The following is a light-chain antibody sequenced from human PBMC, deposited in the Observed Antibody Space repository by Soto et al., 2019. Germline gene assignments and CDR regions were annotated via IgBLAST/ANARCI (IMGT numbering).Light chain of an antibody. CDR3: QQYENLPT. V-gene: IGKV1-33*01. Sequence: DIQMTQSTSSVSASVGDRVTITCQASQNINNYLNWYQQKPGRAPKLLIYDASNLEAGVPSRLRGSGSGTDFTFPIRRLQPEDIATYYCQQYENLPTFGQGTRLEIK. CDR2: DAS. J-gene: IGKJ5*01. CDR1: QNINNY.